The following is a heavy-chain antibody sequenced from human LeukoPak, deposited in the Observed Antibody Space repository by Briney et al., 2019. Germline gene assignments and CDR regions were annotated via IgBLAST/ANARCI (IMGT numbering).Heavy chain of an antibody. J-gene: IGHJ4*02. CDR3: ARGHWGLDY. CDR1: GFTFSNYW. D-gene: IGHD7-27*01. Sequence: GGSLRLSCAASGFTFSNYWMNWVRQAPGKGLEWVANIKQDGSEKHYVGSVKGRFTISRDNAENSLFLQMNSLRAEDTAMYYCARGHWGLDYWGQGTLVTVSS. V-gene: IGHV3-7*03. CDR2: IKQDGSEK.